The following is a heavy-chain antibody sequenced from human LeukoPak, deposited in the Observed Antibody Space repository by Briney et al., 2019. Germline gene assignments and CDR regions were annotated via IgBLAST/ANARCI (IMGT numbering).Heavy chain of an antibody. CDR1: GFSFRDFW. CDR3: ARFGYSGWNLEN. CDR2: INQGGGVK. D-gene: IGHD5-12*01. Sequence: PGGSLRLSCAASGFSFRDFWVTWVRQAPGKGLEWVANINQGGGVKYYVDSVKDRFTISRDDTESSLYVQMNSLRDEDTAVYYCARFGYSGWNLENWGQGTLVTVSS. J-gene: IGHJ4*02. V-gene: IGHV3-7*02.